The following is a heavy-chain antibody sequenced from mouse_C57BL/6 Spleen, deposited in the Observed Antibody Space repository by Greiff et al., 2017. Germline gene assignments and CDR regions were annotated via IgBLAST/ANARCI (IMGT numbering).Heavy chain of an antibody. J-gene: IGHJ4*01. Sequence: EVQLQESGGGLVQPGGSLSLSCAASGFTFTDYYMSWVRQPPGKALEWLGFIRNKANGYTTEYSASVKGRFTISRDNSKSILYLQMNALRAEDSATYYCARNDYGGDYYARDYWGQGTSVTVSS. D-gene: IGHD2-4*01. V-gene: IGHV7-3*01. CDR1: GFTFTDYY. CDR3: ARNDYGGDYYARDY. CDR2: IRNKANGYTT.